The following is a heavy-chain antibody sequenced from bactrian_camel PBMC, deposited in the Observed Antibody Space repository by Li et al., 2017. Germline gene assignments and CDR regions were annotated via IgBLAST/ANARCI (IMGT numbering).Heavy chain of an antibody. V-gene: IGHV3S55*01. CDR1: GFVFSGCG. D-gene: IGHD3*01. J-gene: IGHJ4*01. Sequence: QLVESGGGSVQVGGSLRLSCVGSGFVFSGCGWAWYRQAPGKEREGVARIDSRGTTEYVDSVKGRFTVFKGNAGKTLYLQMNSLRPEDTAMYYCAAVAEGRTVEGGVSLWTLFESGYWGQGTQVTVS. CDR2: IDSRGTT. CDR3: AAVAEGRTVEGGVSLWTLFESGY.